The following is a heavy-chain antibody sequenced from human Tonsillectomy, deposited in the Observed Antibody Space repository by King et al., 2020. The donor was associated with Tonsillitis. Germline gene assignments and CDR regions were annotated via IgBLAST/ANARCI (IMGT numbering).Heavy chain of an antibody. Sequence: VQLQESGQGLVKPSETLSLTCTVSGGSISSYYWSWIRQPAGKGLEWIGRVYTSGSTNYNPSLKSRVTMSVDTSKNQFSLKLRSVTAADTAVYYCARDWSGSSWYYGMDVWGQGTTVTVSS. J-gene: IGHJ6*02. CDR1: GGSISSYY. V-gene: IGHV4-4*07. D-gene: IGHD6-13*01. CDR3: ARDWSGSSWYYGMDV. CDR2: VYTSGST.